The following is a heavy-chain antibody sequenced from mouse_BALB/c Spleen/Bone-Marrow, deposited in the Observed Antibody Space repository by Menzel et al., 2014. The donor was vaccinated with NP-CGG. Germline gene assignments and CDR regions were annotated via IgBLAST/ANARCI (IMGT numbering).Heavy chain of an antibody. V-gene: IGHV14-3*02. CDR1: GFNIKDTY. CDR3: ASYRYAWYFDV. J-gene: IGHJ1*01. Sequence: VQLKESGAELVKPEASVKLSCTASGFNIKDTYMHWVKQRPEQGLEWIGRIDPANGNTKYDPKFQSKATITADTSSNTAYLQLSSLTSEDTAVYYCASYRYAWYFDVWGAGTTVTVSS. D-gene: IGHD2-14*01. CDR2: IDPANGNT.